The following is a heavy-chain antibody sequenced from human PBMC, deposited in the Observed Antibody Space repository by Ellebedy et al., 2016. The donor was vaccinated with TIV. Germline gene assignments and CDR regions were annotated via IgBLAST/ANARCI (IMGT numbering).Heavy chain of an antibody. D-gene: IGHD3-22*01. CDR1: GYTFTRYG. CDR2: ISAYNGNT. CDR3: ARDEGGEGSMIVVVHFDY. Sequence: ASVKVSCKASGYTFTRYGITWVRQPPGQGLEWMGWISAYNGNTNYAQNLKGSLTMTTDTSTNTAYMELRSLISYDTAVYYCARDEGGEGSMIVVVHFDYWGQGTLVTVSS. V-gene: IGHV1-18*01. J-gene: IGHJ4*02.